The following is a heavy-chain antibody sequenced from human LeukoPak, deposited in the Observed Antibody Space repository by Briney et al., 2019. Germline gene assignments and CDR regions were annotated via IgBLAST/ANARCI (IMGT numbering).Heavy chain of an antibody. Sequence: SETLSLTCTVSGGSINTYYWSWIRQSPGKGLEWIGYIYYSGSTNYNPSLKSRVTISVDTSKNQFSLKLSSVTAADTAVYYCARRYYDFWSGYLDYWGQGILVTVSS. CDR2: IYYSGST. J-gene: IGHJ4*02. CDR1: GGSINTYY. D-gene: IGHD3-3*01. CDR3: ARRYYDFWSGYLDY. V-gene: IGHV4-59*01.